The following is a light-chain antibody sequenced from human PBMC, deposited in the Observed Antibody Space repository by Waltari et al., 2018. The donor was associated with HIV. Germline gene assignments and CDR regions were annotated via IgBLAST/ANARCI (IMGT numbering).Light chain of an antibody. CDR3: QQYFRIPPT. CDR2: WAS. Sequence: DIVMTQSPDSLPVSLGERATLNCTSSRTILFSSDNRNYLAWYQQKPRQLPKLLISWASTRESGVPDRFSGSGSGTDFTLTITRLQAEDVAVYHCQQYFRIPPTFGGGTKVEIK. J-gene: IGKJ4*01. CDR1: RTILFSSDNRNY. V-gene: IGKV4-1*01.